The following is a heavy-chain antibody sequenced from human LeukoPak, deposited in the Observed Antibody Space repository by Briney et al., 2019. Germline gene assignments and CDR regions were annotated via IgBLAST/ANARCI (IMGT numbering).Heavy chain of an antibody. CDR2: ISAYNGNT. V-gene: IGHV1-18*01. CDR1: GYTFTSYG. J-gene: IGHJ6*02. D-gene: IGHD2-2*01. CDR3: ARGTRLYCSSTSCLYYYYYGMDV. Sequence: GASVKVSCKASGYTFTSYGISWVRQAPGQGLEWMGCISAYNGNTNYAQKPQGRVTMTTDTSTSTAYMELRSLRSDDTAVYYCARGTRLYCSSTSCLYYYYYGMDVWGQGTTVTVSS.